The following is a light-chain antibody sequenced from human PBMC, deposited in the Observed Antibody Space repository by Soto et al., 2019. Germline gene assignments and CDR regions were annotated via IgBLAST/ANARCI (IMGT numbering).Light chain of an antibody. CDR1: QSFLGL. V-gene: IGKV3-11*01. CDR3: QQRNMRPIT. CDR2: DAY. J-gene: IGKJ5*01. Sequence: EVVLTHSPVTLSLSPVERATLYCRASQSFLGLLAWYQQKPGQAPRLLIYDAYNRDTGIPPRFSGSGSGTDVNLTISSLEPEDSAVYSGQQRNMRPITFGQGTRLDIK.